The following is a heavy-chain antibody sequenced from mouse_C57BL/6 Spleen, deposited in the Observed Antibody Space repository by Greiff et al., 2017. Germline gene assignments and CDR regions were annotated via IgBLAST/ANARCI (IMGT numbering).Heavy chain of an antibody. D-gene: IGHD1-1*01. Sequence: QVQLQQPGTELVKPGASVTLSCKASGYTFTSYWMHWVKQRPGQGLEWIGNINPSNGGTNYNEKFKSKATMTVDKSSSTAYMQLSSLTSEDSAVYYCARSGLRYAWFAYWGQGTLVTVSA. V-gene: IGHV1-53*01. CDR1: GYTFTSYW. J-gene: IGHJ3*01. CDR3: ARSGLRYAWFAY. CDR2: INPSNGGT.